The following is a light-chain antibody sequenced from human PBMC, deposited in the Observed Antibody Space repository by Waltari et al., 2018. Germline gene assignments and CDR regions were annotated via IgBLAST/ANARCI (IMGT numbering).Light chain of an antibody. Sequence: QSVLPQPPSVSAAPRQTVTISCSGSTPNIGTNYVYSYQQFPATAPNLLLYEDNRRPSGIPARFSCSYSGASATLGITGLQPGDEANYYCGSWDSSLGIGVLGGGTRVTVL. CDR1: TPNIGTNY. J-gene: IGLJ3*02. V-gene: IGLV1-51*01. CDR2: EDN. CDR3: GSWDSSLGIGV.